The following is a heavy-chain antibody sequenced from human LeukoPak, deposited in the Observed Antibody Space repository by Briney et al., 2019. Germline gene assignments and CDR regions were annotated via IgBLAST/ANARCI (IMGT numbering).Heavy chain of an antibody. CDR3: ARHYPHYHDSSGYSPYFDY. D-gene: IGHD3-22*01. Sequence: SETLSLTCTVSGGSISSYYWSWIRQPPGKGLEWIGYIYYSGSTNYNPSLKSRVTISVDTSKNQFSLGLSSVTAADTAVYYCARHYPHYHDSSGYSPYFDYWGQGTLVTVSS. J-gene: IGHJ4*02. CDR1: GGSISSYY. CDR2: IYYSGST. V-gene: IGHV4-59*08.